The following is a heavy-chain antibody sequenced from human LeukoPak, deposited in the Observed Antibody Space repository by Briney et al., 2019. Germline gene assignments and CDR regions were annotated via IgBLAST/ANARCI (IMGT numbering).Heavy chain of an antibody. D-gene: IGHD1/OR15-1a*01. CDR2: IYASGNT. V-gene: IGHV4-4*07. CDR3: ARWNTSHWYSFFDS. CDR1: GGSISSYF. J-gene: IGHJ4*02. Sequence: SETLSLTCTVSGGSISSYFWTWIRQPAGKPLEWVGRIYASGNTNYNPSLKSRVTMSVDTSQNQFSLKLASVTAADTAVYYCARWNTSHWYSFFDSWGQGTLATVSS.